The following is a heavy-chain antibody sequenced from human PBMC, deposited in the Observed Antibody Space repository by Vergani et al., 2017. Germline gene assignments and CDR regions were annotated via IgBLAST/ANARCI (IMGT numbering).Heavy chain of an antibody. Sequence: QVQLQESGPGLVKPSQTLSLTCTVSGGSISSGSYYWSWIRQPAGKGLEWIGRIYTSGSTNYNPSLKSRVTISVDTSKNQFSLKLSSVTAADTAVYYCARSYDCSGGSCYSRAYYFDYWGQGTLVTVSS. CDR3: ARSYDCSGGSCYSRAYYFDY. CDR2: IYTSGST. J-gene: IGHJ4*02. CDR1: GGSISSGSYY. D-gene: IGHD2-15*01. V-gene: IGHV4-61*02.